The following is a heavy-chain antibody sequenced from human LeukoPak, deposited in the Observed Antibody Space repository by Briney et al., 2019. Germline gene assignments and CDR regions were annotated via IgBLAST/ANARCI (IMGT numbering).Heavy chain of an antibody. Sequence: GGSLRLSCAASGFTFSSYAMSWVRQAPGKGLEWVSAISGSGGGTYYADSVRGRFTISRDDSKNTLYLQLNSLRAEDTAVYYCATDLILTGYYSGDYWGQGTPVTVPS. D-gene: IGHD3-9*01. V-gene: IGHV3-23*01. CDR2: ISGSGGGT. CDR3: ATDLILTGYYSGDY. J-gene: IGHJ4*02. CDR1: GFTFSSYA.